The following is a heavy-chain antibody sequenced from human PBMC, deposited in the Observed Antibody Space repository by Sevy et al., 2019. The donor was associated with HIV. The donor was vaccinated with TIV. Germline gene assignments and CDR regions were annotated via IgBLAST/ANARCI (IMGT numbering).Heavy chain of an antibody. Sequence: GVSLRLSCAASGFTFSDHYMSRIRQAPGKGLEWVSYISNSGTTISYSDSVRGRFTISRDNARNLLYLQMNSLRAEDTAVYYCARDLPPSATTVAHFDCWGQGTLVTVSS. CDR2: ISNSGTTI. V-gene: IGHV3-11*01. D-gene: IGHD4-17*01. J-gene: IGHJ4*02. CDR3: ARDLPPSATTVAHFDC. CDR1: GFTFSDHY.